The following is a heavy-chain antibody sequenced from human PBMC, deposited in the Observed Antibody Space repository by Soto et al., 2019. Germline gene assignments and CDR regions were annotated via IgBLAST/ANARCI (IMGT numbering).Heavy chain of an antibody. CDR1: GGTFSSYA. D-gene: IGHD3-22*01. J-gene: IGHJ4*02. Sequence: QVQLVQSGAEVTKPGSSVKVSCKASGGTFSSYAISWVRQAPGQGLEWMGGIIPIFGTANYAQKFQGRVTITADESTSTAYMELSSLRSEDTAVYYCARSSGYYSVGVKRFSHCDYWGQGTLGTVSS. CDR3: ARSSGYYSVGVKRFSHCDY. V-gene: IGHV1-69*01. CDR2: IIPIFGTA.